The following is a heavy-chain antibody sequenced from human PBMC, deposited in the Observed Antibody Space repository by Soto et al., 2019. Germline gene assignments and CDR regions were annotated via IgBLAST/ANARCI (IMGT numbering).Heavy chain of an antibody. Sequence: PSETLSLTCTVSGGSVSSGSYYWSWIRQPPGKGLEWIGYIYYSGSTNYNPSLKSRVTISVDTSKNQFSLKLSSVTAADTAVYYCARAQKYYYDSSGYPIDYWGQGTLVTVS. J-gene: IGHJ4*02. D-gene: IGHD3-22*01. V-gene: IGHV4-61*01. CDR3: ARAQKYYYDSSGYPIDY. CDR2: IYYSGST. CDR1: GGSVSSGSYY.